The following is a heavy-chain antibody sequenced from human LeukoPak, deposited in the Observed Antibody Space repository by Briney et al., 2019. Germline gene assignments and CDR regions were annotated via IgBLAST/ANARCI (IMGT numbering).Heavy chain of an antibody. CDR3: ARDESIVASDAFDI. V-gene: IGHV1-18*01. J-gene: IGHJ3*02. CDR1: GYTFTSYG. D-gene: IGHD5-12*01. Sequence: ASVKVSCKASGYTFTSYGISWVRQAPGQGLEWMGWISAYNGNTNYAQKLQGRVTMTTGTSTSTAYMELRSLRSDDTAVYYCARDESIVASDAFDIWGQGTMVTVSS. CDR2: ISAYNGNT.